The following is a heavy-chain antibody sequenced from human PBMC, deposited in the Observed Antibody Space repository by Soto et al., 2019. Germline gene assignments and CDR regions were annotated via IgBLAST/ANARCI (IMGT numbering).Heavy chain of an antibody. Sequence: QVQLVQSGAEVKKPGASVKVSCKASGYTFTDYYIHWVRQAPGHGLEWMGWINPNSGGSDYAPRFHGRVTMTRDTSISTAYMELTRLTSDDTAVYYCARDPGQLLIFAPKPPDSWGQGTLVTVSS. CDR1: GYTFTDYY. V-gene: IGHV1-2*02. CDR3: ARDPGQLLIFAPKPPDS. J-gene: IGHJ4*02. CDR2: INPNSGGS. D-gene: IGHD6-19*01.